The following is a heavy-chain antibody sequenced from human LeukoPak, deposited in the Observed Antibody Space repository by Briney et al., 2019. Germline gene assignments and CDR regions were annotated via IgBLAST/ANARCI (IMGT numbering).Heavy chain of an antibody. CDR1: GYSFTSYW. D-gene: IGHD2-21*02. V-gene: IGHV5-51*01. CDR3: ARIFPPNCGGDCPVGY. Sequence: GESLKISCKGSGYSFTSYWIGWVRPMPGKGLEWMGIIYPGDSDTRYSPSFQGQVTISADKSISTAYLQWSSLKASDTAMYYCARIFPPNCGGDCPVGYWGQGTLVTVSS. J-gene: IGHJ4*02. CDR2: IYPGDSDT.